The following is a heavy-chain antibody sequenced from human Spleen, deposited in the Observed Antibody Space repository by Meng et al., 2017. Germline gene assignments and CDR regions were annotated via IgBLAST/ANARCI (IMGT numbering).Heavy chain of an antibody. D-gene: IGHD2-21*01. CDR3: ARDENISLGKLFGDY. Sequence: QVPHVQSGDDLQEPGAQVKVSCQPSGYTFTAYYKPWVRQAPGQGLEWMGHINPDTGDTLYAQKFQGRVSMTGDTSISTAYVELSGLRSDDTAVYYCARDENISLGKLFGDYWGQGTLVTVSS. J-gene: IGHJ4*02. CDR1: GYTFTAYY. CDR2: INPDTGDT. V-gene: IGHV1-2*06.